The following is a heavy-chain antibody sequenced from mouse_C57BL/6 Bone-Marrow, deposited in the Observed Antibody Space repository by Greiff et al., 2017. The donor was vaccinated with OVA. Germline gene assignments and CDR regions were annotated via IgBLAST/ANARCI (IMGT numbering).Heavy chain of an antibody. CDR3: ARSRGWLLPYYYAMDY. D-gene: IGHD2-3*01. CDR1: GYSITSDY. Sequence: DVQLQESGPGLAKPSQTLSLTCSVTGYSITSDYWNWIRKFPGNKLEYMGYISYSGSTYYNPSLKSRISITRDTSKNQYYLQLNSVTTEDTATYYCARSRGWLLPYYYAMDYWGQGTSVTVSS. CDR2: ISYSGST. J-gene: IGHJ4*01. V-gene: IGHV3-8*01.